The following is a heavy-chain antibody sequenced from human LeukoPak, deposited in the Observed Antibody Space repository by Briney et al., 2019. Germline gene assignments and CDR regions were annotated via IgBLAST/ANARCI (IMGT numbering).Heavy chain of an antibody. Sequence: GGSLRLSCAASEFTFSDHYMTWIRQSPGKGLEWISYISPSAYSTYYADSVKGRFSISRDNAKNSLYLQMNSLRVEDTAIYYCARGKRRFDIWGQGTLVTVSS. V-gene: IGHV3-11*01. CDR1: EFTFSDHY. J-gene: IGHJ4*02. CDR3: ARGKRRFDI. CDR2: ISPSAYST.